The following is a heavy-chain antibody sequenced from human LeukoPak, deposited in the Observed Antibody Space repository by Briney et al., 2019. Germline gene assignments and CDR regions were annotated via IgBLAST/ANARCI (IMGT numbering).Heavy chain of an antibody. CDR3: ARQDCSASGCYGLHYFDR. Sequence: PSETLSLTCSVSGGSIDSTSYYWTWIRQPPGQGLEYIGNIYHSGSTYYNPSLKSRVTISVDTSRNQFSLKLTSLTAADTAVYFCARQDCSASGCYGLHYFDRWGQGTLVTVSS. CDR2: IYHSGST. CDR1: GGSIDSTSYY. D-gene: IGHD2-15*01. V-gene: IGHV4-39*01. J-gene: IGHJ1*01.